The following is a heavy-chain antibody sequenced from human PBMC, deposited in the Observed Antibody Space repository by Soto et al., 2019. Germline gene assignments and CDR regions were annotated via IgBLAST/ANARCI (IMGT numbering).Heavy chain of an antibody. Sequence: SETLSLTCAVSGGSISSSNWWSWVRQPPGKGLEWIGEIYHSGSTNYNPSLKSRVTISVDKSKNQFSLKLSSVTAADTAVYYCARRFEEYYDSSGYYYPSGPYNWFDPWGQGTLVTVSS. J-gene: IGHJ5*02. CDR3: ARRFEEYYDSSGYYYPSGPYNWFDP. V-gene: IGHV4-4*02. D-gene: IGHD3-22*01. CDR2: IYHSGST. CDR1: GGSISSSNW.